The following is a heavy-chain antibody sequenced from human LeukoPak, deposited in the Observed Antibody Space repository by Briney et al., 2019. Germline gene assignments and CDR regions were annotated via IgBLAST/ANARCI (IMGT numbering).Heavy chain of an antibody. D-gene: IGHD3-3*01. V-gene: IGHV1-69*01. J-gene: IGHJ4*02. Sequence: SVKVACKASGGTFSSYSISWVRQAPGQGLEWMGGTIPVFGTATYAEKYQGRVTITADESTSTAYMELRSLRSDDTAVYCCARAPPSRFLEWLTPMGGYWGQGTLVTVSS. CDR3: ARAPPSRFLEWLTPMGGY. CDR1: GGTFSSYS. CDR2: TIPVFGTA.